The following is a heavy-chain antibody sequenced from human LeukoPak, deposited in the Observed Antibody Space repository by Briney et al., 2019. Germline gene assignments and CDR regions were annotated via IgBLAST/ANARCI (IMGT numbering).Heavy chain of an antibody. CDR1: GFTFSNAW. D-gene: IGHD2/OR15-2a*01. CDR3: ARDSSSFPNYFDL. V-gene: IGHV3-53*01. CDR2: IYSAGDT. Sequence: GGSLRLSCAASGFTFSNAWMSWVRQAPGKGLEWVSLIYSAGDTFYSDSVRGRFTISRDNSKNTLYLQMNSLRAEGTAFYYCARDSSSFPNYFDLWGQGTLVTVSS. J-gene: IGHJ4*02.